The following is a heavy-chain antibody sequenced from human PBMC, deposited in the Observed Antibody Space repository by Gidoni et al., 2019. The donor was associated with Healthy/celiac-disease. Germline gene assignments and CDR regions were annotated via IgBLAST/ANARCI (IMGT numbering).Heavy chain of an antibody. CDR2: ISAYNGNT. D-gene: IGHD4-17*01. CDR1: GYTFTSYG. Sequence: QVQLVPSGAEVKKPGASVKVSCTASGYTFTSYGISWVRQAPGQGLEWMGWISAYNGNTNYAQKLQGRVTMTTDTSTSTAYMELRSLRSDDTAVYYCARDLRATVVTPLYGMDVWGQGTTVTVSS. J-gene: IGHJ6*02. CDR3: ARDLRATVVTPLYGMDV. V-gene: IGHV1-18*01.